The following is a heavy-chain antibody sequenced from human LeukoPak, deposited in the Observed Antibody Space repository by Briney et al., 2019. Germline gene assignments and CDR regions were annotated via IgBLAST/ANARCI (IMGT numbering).Heavy chain of an antibody. Sequence: SETLSLTCTVSGGSISSYYWSWIRQPPGKGLEWIGYIYYSGSTNYNPSLKSRVTISVDTSKNQFSLKLSSVTAADTAVYYCARGYSSSWYWGNNWFDPWGQGTLVTVSS. CDR3: ARGYSSSWYWGNNWFDP. V-gene: IGHV4-59*01. CDR1: GGSISSYY. D-gene: IGHD6-13*01. J-gene: IGHJ5*02. CDR2: IYYSGST.